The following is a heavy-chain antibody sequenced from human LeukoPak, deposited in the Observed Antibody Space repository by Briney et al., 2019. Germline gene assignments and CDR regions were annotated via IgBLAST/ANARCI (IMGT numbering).Heavy chain of an antibody. Sequence: GGSLRLSCAASGFTFDDYGTSWVRHAPGKGLEWVSGINWNGGSTGYADSVKGRFTISRDNAKNSLYLQMNSLRAEDTALSHCASRVGGGFDYWGQGTLVTVSS. D-gene: IGHD3-3*01. CDR1: GFTFDDYG. CDR3: ASRVGGGFDY. V-gene: IGHV3-20*01. J-gene: IGHJ4*02. CDR2: INWNGGST.